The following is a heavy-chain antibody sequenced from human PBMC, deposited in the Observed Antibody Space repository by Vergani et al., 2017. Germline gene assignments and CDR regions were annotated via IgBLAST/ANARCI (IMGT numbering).Heavy chain of an antibody. D-gene: IGHD3-16*01. Sequence: AASGFTFSSYWMSWVRQAPGKGLEWVANIKQDGSEKYYVDSVKGRFTISRDNAKNSLYLQMNSLRAEDTAVYYCARNAGGSYFDYWGQGTLVTVSS. J-gene: IGHJ4*02. CDR2: IKQDGSEK. CDR3: ARNAGGSYFDY. V-gene: IGHV3-7*01. CDR1: GFTFSSYW.